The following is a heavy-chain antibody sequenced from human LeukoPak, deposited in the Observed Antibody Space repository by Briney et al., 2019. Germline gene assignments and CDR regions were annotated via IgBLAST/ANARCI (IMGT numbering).Heavy chain of an antibody. D-gene: IGHD1-26*01. Sequence: PSETLSLTCAVYGGSFSGYYWSWIRQPPGKGLEWIGEINHSGSTNYNPSLKSRVTISVDTSKNQFSLKLSSVTAADTAVYYCAKSGRDGGYWGQGTPVTVSS. CDR2: INHSGST. CDR1: GGSFSGYY. J-gene: IGHJ4*02. V-gene: IGHV4-34*01. CDR3: AKSGRDGGY.